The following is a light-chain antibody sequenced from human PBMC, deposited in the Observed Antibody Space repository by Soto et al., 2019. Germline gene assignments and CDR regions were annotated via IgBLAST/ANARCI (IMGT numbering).Light chain of an antibody. Sequence: QSVLTQSPSATASLGASVKLTCTLSSGHSNYAIAWHQQQSEKGPRYLMKLNSDGSHSKGDGIPDRFSGSSSGAERYLTISSLQSVDQADYYFQTWGSEIVVFGGGTKVTVL. CDR1: SGHSNYA. CDR2: LNSDGSH. J-gene: IGLJ2*01. CDR3: QTWGSEIVV. V-gene: IGLV4-69*01.